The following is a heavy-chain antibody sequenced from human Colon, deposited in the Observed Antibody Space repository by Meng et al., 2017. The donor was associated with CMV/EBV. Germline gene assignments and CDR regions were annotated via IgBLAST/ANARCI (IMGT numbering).Heavy chain of an antibody. V-gene: IGHV1-2*06. D-gene: IGHD3-3*01. J-gene: IGHJ4*02. Sequence: SCKASGFTFSVYYIHWVRQAPGQGLEWVGRINPISGGTTYAQKFKGRVTLTRGTSISTDYMEVGSLTSDDTAVYFCARELESGGLDYWGQGTLVTVSS. CDR2: INPISGGT. CDR3: ARELESGGLDY. CDR1: GFTFSVYY.